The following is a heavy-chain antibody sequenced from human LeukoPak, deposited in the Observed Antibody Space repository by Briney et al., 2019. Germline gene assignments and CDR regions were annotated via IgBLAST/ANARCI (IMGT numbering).Heavy chain of an antibody. Sequence: SETLSLTCTVSGGSISSYYWSWIRQPPGKGLEWIGYIYYSGSTNYNSSLKRRASISLDTSKNHFSLKLTSVTAADTAVYYCARDIHWYFDLWGRGTLSLSPQ. J-gene: IGHJ2*01. D-gene: IGHD2-21*01. V-gene: IGHV4-59*12. CDR1: GGSISSYY. CDR2: IYYSGST. CDR3: ARDIHWYFDL.